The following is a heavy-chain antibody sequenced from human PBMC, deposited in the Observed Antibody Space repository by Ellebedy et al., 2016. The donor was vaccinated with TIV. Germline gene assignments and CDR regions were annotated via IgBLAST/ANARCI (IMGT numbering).Heavy chain of an antibody. CDR3: AREWWLRALAFDI. Sequence: ASVKVSCXASGYTFTGYYMHWVRQAPGQGLEWMGWINAGNGNTKYSQKFQGRVTITRDTSASTAYMELSSLRSEDTAVYYCAREWWLRALAFDIWGQGTMVTVSS. J-gene: IGHJ3*02. CDR1: GYTFTGYY. CDR2: INAGNGNT. D-gene: IGHD5-12*01. V-gene: IGHV1-3*01.